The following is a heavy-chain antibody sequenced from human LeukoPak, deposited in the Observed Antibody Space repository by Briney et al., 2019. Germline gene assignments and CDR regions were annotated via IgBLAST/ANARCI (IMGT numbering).Heavy chain of an antibody. CDR3: ARDDIVATRWWFDP. V-gene: IGHV1-69*04. D-gene: IGHD5-12*01. J-gene: IGHJ5*02. CDR1: GGTFSSYT. Sequence: ASVKASCKASGGTFSSYTISWVRQAPGQGLEWMGRIIPILGIANYAQKFQGRVTITADKSTSTAYIELSGLRSEDTAVYYCARDDIVATRWWFDPWGQGTLVTVSS. CDR2: IIPILGIA.